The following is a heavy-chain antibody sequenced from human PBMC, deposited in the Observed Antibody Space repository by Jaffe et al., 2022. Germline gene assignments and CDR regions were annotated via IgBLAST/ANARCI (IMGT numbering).Heavy chain of an antibody. CDR2: INYSGST. J-gene: IGHJ6*03. D-gene: IGHD1-26*01. V-gene: IGHV4-59*01. Sequence: QVQLQESGPGLVKPSETLSLTCTVSGASIINYHWSWIRQPPGKGLEWIGYINYSGSTNYNPSLKSRLTISVDTSKNQFSLNLSSVTAADTAMYYCARVELLRDYYYYYMDVWGKGTTVTVSS. CDR1: GASIINYH. CDR3: ARVELLRDYYYYYMDV.